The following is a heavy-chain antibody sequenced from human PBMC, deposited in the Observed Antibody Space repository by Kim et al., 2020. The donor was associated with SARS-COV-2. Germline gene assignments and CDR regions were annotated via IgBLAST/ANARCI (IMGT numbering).Heavy chain of an antibody. CDR1: GFTFSDYY. J-gene: IGHJ4*02. D-gene: IGHD6-13*01. V-gene: IGHV3-11*06. Sequence: GGSLRLSCAASGFTFSDYYMSWIRQAPGKGLEWVSYISSSSSYTNYADSVKGRFTISRDNAKNSLYLQMNSLRAEDTAVYYCARDFPDLIAAAGHAFDYWGQGTLVTVSS. CDR3: ARDFPDLIAAAGHAFDY. CDR2: ISSSSSYT.